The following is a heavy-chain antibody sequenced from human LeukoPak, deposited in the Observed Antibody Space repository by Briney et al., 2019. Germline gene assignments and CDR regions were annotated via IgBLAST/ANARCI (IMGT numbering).Heavy chain of an antibody. D-gene: IGHD1-26*01. J-gene: IGHJ4*02. CDR3: ARGNSGTYYPFDN. Sequence: PGGALRLSCVAFGFTFSSYEMNGLRQAPGKGLERVSYIVTSGSTIYYADSVKGRFTTSRDNAKDSMYLQVSSLRAEDTAVYYCARGNSGTYYPFDNWGQGTLVTVSS. V-gene: IGHV3-48*03. CDR2: IVTSGSTI. CDR1: GFTFSSYE.